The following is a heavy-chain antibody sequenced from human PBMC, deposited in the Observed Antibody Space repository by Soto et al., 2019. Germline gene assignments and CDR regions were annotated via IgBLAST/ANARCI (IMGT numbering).Heavy chain of an antibody. CDR1: GYTFSDFD. V-gene: IGHV1-8*01. CDR2: MNAKSGDT. CDR3: ARGNPFNYAGFDV. Sequence: QAHLEQSGAAVKRPGASVKVSCKASGYTFSDFDITWLRQASGQGPEWMGWMNAKSGDTFFAQRFQGKFNMTWDTSPSTAYMEVGSLTSDDTAMYYCARGNPFNYAGFDVWGQGTTVAVSS. J-gene: IGHJ6*02. D-gene: IGHD3-16*01.